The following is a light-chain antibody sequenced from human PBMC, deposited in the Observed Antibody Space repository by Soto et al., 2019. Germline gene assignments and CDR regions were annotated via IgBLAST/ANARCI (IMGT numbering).Light chain of an antibody. V-gene: IGLV2-14*01. CDR3: SSYTTSSTRV. J-gene: IGLJ1*01. CDR1: SSDVGIYNY. Sequence: ALTQPASVSGSPGQSIAISCTGSSSDVGIYNYVSWYQQHPGKVPKLIIYEVTNRPSGVSNRFSGSKSGNTASLTISGLQAEDEADYYCSSYTTSSTRVFGTGTKVTVL. CDR2: EVT.